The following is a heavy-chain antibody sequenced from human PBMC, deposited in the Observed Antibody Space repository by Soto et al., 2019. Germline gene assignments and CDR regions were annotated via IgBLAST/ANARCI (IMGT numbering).Heavy chain of an antibody. CDR3: VKDKGRDSYDSSGYYYYDYGMDV. V-gene: IGHV3-9*01. CDR2: ISWNSGSK. CDR1: GFIFDTHA. D-gene: IGHD3-22*01. J-gene: IGHJ6*02. Sequence: EVQLVESGGGLVQPGRSLRLSCAASGFIFDTHAMHWVRQAPGKGLEWVSGISWNSGSKDYADSVKGRFTISRDNVKNSLYLQMNSLRAEDTALYYCVKDKGRDSYDSSGYYYYDYGMDVWGQGTTVTVSS.